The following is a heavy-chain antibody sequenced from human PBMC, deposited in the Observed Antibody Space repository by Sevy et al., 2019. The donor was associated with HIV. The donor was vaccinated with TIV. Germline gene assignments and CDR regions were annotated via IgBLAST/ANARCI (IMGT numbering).Heavy chain of an antibody. D-gene: IGHD5-18*01. J-gene: IGHJ6*02. CDR1: GFTFRNAW. V-gene: IGHV3-15*04. CDR3: STAIVVQSGYSYEFSRINPDFSHNSGADV. CDR2: IVNDPDGGTT. Sequence: GGSLRLSCVASGFTFRNAWMTWVRQVPGKGLEWVGRIVNDPDGGTTDYAAPVKGRFIISRDDSKNTLYLQMNSLKTVDTDVYYCSTAIVVQSGYSYEFSRINPDFSHNSGADVWGQGTTVTVSS.